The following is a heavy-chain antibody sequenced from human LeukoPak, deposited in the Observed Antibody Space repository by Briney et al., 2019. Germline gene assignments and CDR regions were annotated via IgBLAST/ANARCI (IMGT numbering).Heavy chain of an antibody. CDR1: GFTFSSYS. J-gene: IGHJ3*02. CDR2: ISSSSSTI. V-gene: IGHV3-48*04. D-gene: IGHD2-21*01. CDR3: ARDLGSSNLRWAFDI. Sequence: PGGSLRLSCAASGFTFSSYSMNWVRQAPGKGLEWVSYISSSSSTIYYADSVKGRFTVSRDNAKNSLYLQMNSLRAEDTAVYYCARDLGSSNLRWAFDIWGQGTIVTVSS.